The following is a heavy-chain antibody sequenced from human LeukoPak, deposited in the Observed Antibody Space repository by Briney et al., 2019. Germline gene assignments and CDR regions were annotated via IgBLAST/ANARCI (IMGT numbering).Heavy chain of an antibody. V-gene: IGHV4-30-4*01. J-gene: IGHJ3*02. CDR3: ARDPTPGSGWNYRPTTPGGAFDI. CDR2: IYYSGST. CDR1: GGSISSGDYY. Sequence: SETLSLTCTVSGGSISSGDYYWSWIRQPPGKGLEWIGYIYYSGSTYYNPSLKSRVTISVDTSKNQFSLKLSSVTAADTAVYYCARDPTPGSGWNYRPTTPGGAFDIWGQGTMATVSS. D-gene: IGHD1-7*01.